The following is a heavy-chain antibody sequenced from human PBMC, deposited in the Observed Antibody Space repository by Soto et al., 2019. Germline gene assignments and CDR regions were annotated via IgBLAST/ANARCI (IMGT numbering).Heavy chain of an antibody. V-gene: IGHV4-34*01. D-gene: IGHD6-13*01. CDR1: GGSFSGYY. CDR3: ARGTAIPVHSSSPNWFDP. CDR2: INHSGST. J-gene: IGHJ5*02. Sequence: SETLSLTCAVYGGSFSGYYWSWIRQPPGKGLEWIGEINHSGSTNYNPSLKSRVTISVDTSKNQFSLKLSSVTAADTAVYYCARGTAIPVHSSSPNWFDPWGQGTLVTVSS.